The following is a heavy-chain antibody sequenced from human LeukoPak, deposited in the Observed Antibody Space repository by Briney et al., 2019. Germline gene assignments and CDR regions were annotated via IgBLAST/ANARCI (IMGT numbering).Heavy chain of an antibody. D-gene: IGHD3-3*01. CDR1: GGSISSYY. CDR2: IYSSGVI. Sequence: SETLSLTCTVSGGSISSYYWSWIRQPAGKAPEWIGRIYSSGVINYNPSLKSRVTMSLDNSKNQLSLKLSYVTAADTAVYYCARDTGKSGYPDYWGQGTLVTVSS. J-gene: IGHJ4*02. V-gene: IGHV4-4*07. CDR3: ARDTGKSGYPDY.